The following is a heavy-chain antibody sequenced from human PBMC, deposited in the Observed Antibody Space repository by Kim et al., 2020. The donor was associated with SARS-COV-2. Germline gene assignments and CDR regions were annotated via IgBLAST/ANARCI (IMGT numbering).Heavy chain of an antibody. Sequence: ASVKVSCKASGYTFTGYYMNWVRQAPGQGLEWMGWINPNNGDTTYAQSFKGWITMTRDTSISTAYMELSSLRSDDTAVYYCARDFRSRPVAGFDFWGQGTLVTVSS. CDR1: GYTFTGYY. J-gene: IGHJ4*02. CDR2: INPNNGDT. D-gene: IGHD6-19*01. CDR3: ARDFRSRPVAGFDF. V-gene: IGHV1-2*04.